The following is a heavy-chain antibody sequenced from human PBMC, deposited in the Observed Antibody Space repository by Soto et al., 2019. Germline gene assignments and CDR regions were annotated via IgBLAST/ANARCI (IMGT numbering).Heavy chain of an antibody. Sequence: EVQLLESGGGLVQPGGSLRLSCAASGFTFSSYAMSWVRQAPGKGLEWVSAISGSGGSTYYADSVKGRFTISRDNSKNTLYLQMNSLRAEDTAVYYCAKDLGHPHEYGSGSYYMLGDFDYWGQGTLVTVSS. CDR2: ISGSGGST. V-gene: IGHV3-23*01. CDR1: GFTFSSYA. D-gene: IGHD3-10*01. J-gene: IGHJ4*02. CDR3: AKDLGHPHEYGSGSYYMLGDFDY.